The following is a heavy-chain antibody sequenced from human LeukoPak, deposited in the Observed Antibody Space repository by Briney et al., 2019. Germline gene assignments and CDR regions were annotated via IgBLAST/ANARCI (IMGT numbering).Heavy chain of an antibody. D-gene: IGHD6-19*01. V-gene: IGHV4-59*01. CDR3: ARGYSSGWYYFDY. Sequence: SETLSLTCTVSGGSISSYYWSWIRQPPGKGLEWIGYIYYSGSTNYNPSLKSRVTISVDTSKNQFSLKLSSVTAADTAVYYCARGYSSGWYYFDYWGQGTLVTVSS. CDR2: IYYSGST. CDR1: GGSISSYY. J-gene: IGHJ4*02.